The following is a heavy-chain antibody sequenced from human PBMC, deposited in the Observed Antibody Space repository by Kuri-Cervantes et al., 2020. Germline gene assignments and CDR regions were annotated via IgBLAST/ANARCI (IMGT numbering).Heavy chain of an antibody. CDR3: ARDNLNFGFDY. Sequence: SETLSLTCTVPGGSINTYYWTWIRQPPGKGLEWIGYIYYSGSTNYNPSLKSRVTISLDTSKNQFSLKLSSVTAADTAVYYCARDNLNFGFDYWGQGTLVTVSS. J-gene: IGHJ4*02. CDR1: GGSINTYY. CDR2: IYYSGST. D-gene: IGHD3-10*01. V-gene: IGHV4-59*12.